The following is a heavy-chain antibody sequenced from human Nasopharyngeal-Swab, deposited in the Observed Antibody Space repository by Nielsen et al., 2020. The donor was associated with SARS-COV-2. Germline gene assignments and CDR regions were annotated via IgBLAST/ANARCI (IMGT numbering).Heavy chain of an antibody. J-gene: IGHJ4*02. V-gene: IGHV3-7*01. D-gene: IGHD5-18*01. CDR2: IKQDGSEK. Sequence: VRQAPGKGLEWVANIKQDGSEKYYVDSVKGRFTISRDNAKNSLYLQMNSLRAEDTAVYYCARDSGYRGVYWGQGTLVTVSS. CDR3: ARDSGYRGVY.